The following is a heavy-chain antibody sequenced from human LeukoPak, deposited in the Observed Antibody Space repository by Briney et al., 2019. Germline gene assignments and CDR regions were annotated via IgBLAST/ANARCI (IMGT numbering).Heavy chain of an antibody. Sequence: ASVKVSCKASGYTFTGSYMHWVRQAPGQGLEWLGWINPNSGGTNYAQKFQGRVTMTRDTSISTAYMELSRLRSDDTAVYYCARAGSDSSAPSDPWGQGTLVTVSS. D-gene: IGHD3-22*01. CDR3: ARAGSDSSAPSDP. CDR1: GYTFTGSY. CDR2: INPNSGGT. J-gene: IGHJ5*02. V-gene: IGHV1-2*02.